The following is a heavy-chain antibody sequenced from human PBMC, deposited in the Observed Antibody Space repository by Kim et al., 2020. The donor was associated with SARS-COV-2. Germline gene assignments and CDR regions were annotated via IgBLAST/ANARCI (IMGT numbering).Heavy chain of an antibody. CDR1: GFTFDDYA. V-gene: IGHV3-9*01. D-gene: IGHD3-3*01. J-gene: IGHJ6*01. CDR2: ISWNSGSI. Sequence: GGSLRLSCAASGFTFDDYAMHWVRQAPGKGLEWVSGISWNSGSIGYADSVKGRFSISRDNAKNSLYLQMNSLRAEDTALYYCAKDLPGTIFVTYGMDVWG. CDR3: AKDLPGTIFVTYGMDV.